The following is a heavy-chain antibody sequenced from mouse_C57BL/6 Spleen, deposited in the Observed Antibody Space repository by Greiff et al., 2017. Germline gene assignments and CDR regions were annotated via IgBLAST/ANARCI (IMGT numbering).Heavy chain of an antibody. CDR1: GFTFSDAW. J-gene: IGHJ4*01. D-gene: IGHD2-3*01. CDR2: IRNKANNHAT. V-gene: IGHV6-6*01. CDR3: TFYDGYYVSPYAMDY. Sequence: EVKVEESGGGLVQPGGSMKLSCAASGFTFSDAWMDWVRQSPEKGLEWVAEIRNKANNHATYYAESVKGRFTISRDDSKSSVYLQMNSLRAEDTGIYYCTFYDGYYVSPYAMDYWGQGTSVTVSS.